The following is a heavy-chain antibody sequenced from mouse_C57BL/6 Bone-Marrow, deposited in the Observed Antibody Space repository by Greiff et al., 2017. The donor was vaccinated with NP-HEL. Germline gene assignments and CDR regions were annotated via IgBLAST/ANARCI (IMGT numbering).Heavy chain of an antibody. Sequence: EVQLQQSGAELVRPGASVKLSCTASGFNIKDDYMHWVKQRPEQGLEWIGWIDPENGDTEYASKFQGKATITADTSSNTAYLQLSSLTSEDTAVCYCTKVVTSWFAYWGQGTLVTVSA. D-gene: IGHD2-2*01. V-gene: IGHV14-4*01. CDR2: IDPENGDT. J-gene: IGHJ3*01. CDR3: TKVVTSWFAY. CDR1: GFNIKDDY.